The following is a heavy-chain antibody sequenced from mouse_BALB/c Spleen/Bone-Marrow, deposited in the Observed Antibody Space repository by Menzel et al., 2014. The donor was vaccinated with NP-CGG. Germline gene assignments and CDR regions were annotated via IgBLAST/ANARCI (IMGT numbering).Heavy chain of an antibody. D-gene: IGHD1-1*01. J-gene: IGHJ4*01. V-gene: IGHV2-9*02. CDR2: IWAGGST. CDR3: AIPGAXGYGPHYYAMDY. CDR1: GFSLTSYG. Sequence: VKLVESGPGLVAPSQSLSITCTVSGFSLTSYGVHWVRQPPGKGLEWLGVIWAGGSTNYNSALMSRLSISKDNSKSQVFLKMNSLQTDDTAMYYCAIPGAXGYGPHYYAMDYWGQGTSVTVSS.